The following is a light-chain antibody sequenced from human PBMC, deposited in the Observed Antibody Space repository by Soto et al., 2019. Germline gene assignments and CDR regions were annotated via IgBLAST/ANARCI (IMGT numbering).Light chain of an antibody. Sequence: EIVLTQSPATLSLSPGERATLSCRASQSVSSYLAWYQQKPGQAPRLLIYDASSRATGIPARFSGSGSGTEFTLTIISLQSEDFAVYYCQQYNNWPPITFGQGTRLEIK. CDR3: QQYNNWPPIT. CDR1: QSVSSY. J-gene: IGKJ5*01. V-gene: IGKV3-15*01. CDR2: DAS.